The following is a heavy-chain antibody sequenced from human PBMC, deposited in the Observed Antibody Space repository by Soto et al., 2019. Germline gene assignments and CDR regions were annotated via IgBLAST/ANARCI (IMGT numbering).Heavy chain of an antibody. J-gene: IGHJ4*02. CDR2: ISAYNGNT. V-gene: IGHV1-18*01. CDR3: ARDRSDHGTTFDY. CDR1: GYTITRYV. Sequence: ASVKVSCKASGYTITRYVISWVRQAPGQGLEWMGWISAYNGNTNYAQKLQGRVTMTTDTSTSTAYMELRSLRSDDTAVYYCARDRSDHGTTFDYWGQGTLVTVSS. D-gene: IGHD1-1*01.